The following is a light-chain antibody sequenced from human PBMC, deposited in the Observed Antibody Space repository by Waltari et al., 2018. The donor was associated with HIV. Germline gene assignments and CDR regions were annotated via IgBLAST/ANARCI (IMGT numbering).Light chain of an antibody. CDR3: QQYYSDTPT. CDR1: QGIRNS. Sequence: DIQMTQSTSSLSASVGDRVTITCRANQGIRNSLAWYQQKPGKAPKLLLYGASTLESGVPSRFSGSGSGTDYTFTISSLQPEDFATYYCQQYYSDTPTFGQGTKLEIK. J-gene: IGKJ2*01. CDR2: GAS. V-gene: IGKV1-NL1*01.